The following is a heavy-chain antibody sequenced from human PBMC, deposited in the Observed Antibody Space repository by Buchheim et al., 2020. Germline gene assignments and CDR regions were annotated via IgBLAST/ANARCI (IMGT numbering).Heavy chain of an antibody. CDR3: AKVVDYSNYGYYGLDV. D-gene: IGHD4-11*01. CDR2: ISYDGINK. V-gene: IGHV3-30*18. CDR1: GFTFSSYG. Sequence: QVQLVESGGGAVQPGRSLRLPCAASGFTFSSYGIHWVRQAPGKGLEWVAVISYDGINKYYADSVKGRFTISRENSKNTLYLQMNSLRPEDTAVYYCAKVVDYSNYGYYGLDVWGQGAT. J-gene: IGHJ6*02.